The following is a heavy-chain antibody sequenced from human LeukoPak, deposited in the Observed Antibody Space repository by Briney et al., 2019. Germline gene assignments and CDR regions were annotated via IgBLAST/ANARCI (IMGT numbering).Heavy chain of an antibody. J-gene: IGHJ6*04. CDR1: GFTFDDYA. V-gene: IGHV3-43D*04. Sequence: GGSLRLSCAASGFTFDDYAMHWARQAPGKGLEWVSLISWDGGGTYYADSVKGRFTISRDNSKNSLYLQMNSLRAEDTALYYCAKDIGYSSSWYGMDVWGKGTTVTVSS. CDR3: AKDIGYSSSWYGMDV. CDR2: ISWDGGGT. D-gene: IGHD6-13*01.